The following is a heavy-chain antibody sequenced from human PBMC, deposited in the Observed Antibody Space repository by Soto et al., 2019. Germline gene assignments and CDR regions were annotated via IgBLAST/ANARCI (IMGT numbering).Heavy chain of an antibody. CDR3: ARDLRVSSPGFDP. CDR2: INPIVGTA. V-gene: IGHV1-69*01. CDR1: GGTFSTYA. J-gene: IGHJ5*02. Sequence: QVQMVQSGAEVKKPGSSVKVSCKASGGTFSTYAISWVRQAPGQGLEWMGGINPIVGTANYAQKFQGRVTITADESTSTDYMELSSLRSEDTAVYYCARDLRVSSPGFDPWGQGSMVTVSS.